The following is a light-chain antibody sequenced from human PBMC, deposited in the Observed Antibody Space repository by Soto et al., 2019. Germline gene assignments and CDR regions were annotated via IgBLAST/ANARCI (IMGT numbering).Light chain of an antibody. V-gene: IGKV3-15*01. CDR2: GAS. Sequence: EIVMTQSPATLSVSPGERATLSCRASQSVSSNLAWYQQKPGQAPRLLLYGASTRATGIPARFSGRGSGTEFTLTISSLQSEEFAVYYCQQYNNWPSITFGQGKRLEIK. CDR1: QSVSSN. CDR3: QQYNNWPSIT. J-gene: IGKJ5*01.